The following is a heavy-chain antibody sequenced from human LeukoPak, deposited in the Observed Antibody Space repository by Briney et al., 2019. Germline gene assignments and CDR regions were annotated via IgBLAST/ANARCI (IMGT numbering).Heavy chain of an antibody. D-gene: IGHD6-19*01. Sequence: SVKVSCKXSGGTFSSYAISWVRQSPGQGLERMGGIIPIFGTANYAQKFQGRVTITTDESTSTAYMELSGLRSEDTAVYYCARDSSGWYYFDYWGQGTLVTVSS. J-gene: IGHJ4*02. V-gene: IGHV1-69*05. CDR1: GGTFSSYA. CDR2: IIPIFGTA. CDR3: ARDSSGWYYFDY.